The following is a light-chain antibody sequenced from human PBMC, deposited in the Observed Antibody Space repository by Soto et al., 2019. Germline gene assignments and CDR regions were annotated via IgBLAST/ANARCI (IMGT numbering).Light chain of an antibody. V-gene: IGKV1-33*01. CDR1: QDISNY. CDR2: DAS. CDR3: QQYDNLAFT. Sequence: DLQMTQSPSSLSASVGDRVTITCQASQDISNYLNWYQQKPGKAPKFLIYDASNLERGVPSRFSGSGSGTDFTFTISSLQPEDIGTYYCQQYDNLAFTFGQGTKLEIK. J-gene: IGKJ2*01.